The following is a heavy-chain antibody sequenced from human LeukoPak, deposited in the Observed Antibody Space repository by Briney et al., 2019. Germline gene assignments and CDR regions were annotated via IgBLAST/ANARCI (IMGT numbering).Heavy chain of an antibody. J-gene: IGHJ6*02. CDR3: ATLGDVLRLFPLISLDGMDV. V-gene: IGHV1-18*04. D-gene: IGHD3-3*01. CDR2: ISAYNGDT. CDR1: GYTFTGYY. Sequence: ASVKVSCKASGYTFTGYYMHWVRPAPGQGLEWMGWISAYNGDTNYAQRFQGRITMTTDTSTTTAYMELRSLRSDDTAVYYCATLGDVLRLFPLISLDGMDVWGQGTTVTVSS.